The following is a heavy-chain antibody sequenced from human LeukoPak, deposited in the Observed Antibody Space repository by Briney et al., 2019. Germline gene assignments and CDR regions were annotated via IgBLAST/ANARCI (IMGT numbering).Heavy chain of an antibody. Sequence: GGSLRLSCAASGFTFSSYNMNWVRQAPGGGLEWVSSVRRTVSYIYYADSVKGRFTISRDNAKNSLYLQMNSLRVEDTAVYYCARVLETDCRGGSCYSGLDYWGQGTLVTVSS. CDR1: GFTFSSYN. CDR2: VRRTVSYI. J-gene: IGHJ4*02. CDR3: ARVLETDCRGGSCYSGLDY. D-gene: IGHD2-15*01. V-gene: IGHV3-21*01.